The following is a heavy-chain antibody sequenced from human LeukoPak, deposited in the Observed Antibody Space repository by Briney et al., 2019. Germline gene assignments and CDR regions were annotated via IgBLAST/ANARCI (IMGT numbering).Heavy chain of an antibody. J-gene: IGHJ4*02. CDR1: GFTVSSNY. CDR3: VLGYSYGYLFDY. D-gene: IGHD5-18*01. Sequence: GGSLRLSCAASGFTVSSNYMSWVRQAPGKGLEWVSAISGSGGSTYYADSVKGRFTISRDNAKNSLYLQMNSLRAEDTAVYYCVLGYSYGYLFDYWGQGTLVTVSS. CDR2: ISGSGGST. V-gene: IGHV3-23*01.